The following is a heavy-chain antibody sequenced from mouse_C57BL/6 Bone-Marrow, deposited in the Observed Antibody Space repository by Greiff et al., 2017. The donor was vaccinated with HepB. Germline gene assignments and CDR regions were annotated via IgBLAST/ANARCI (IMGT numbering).Heavy chain of an antibody. CDR1: GFTFSNYW. J-gene: IGHJ1*03. CDR3: TVNLGYFDV. V-gene: IGHV6-3*01. Sequence: EVRLMESGGGLVQPGGSMKLSCVASGFTFSNYWMNWVRQAPEKGLEWVAQIRLKSDNYATHYAESVKGRFTISRDDSKSSVYLQMNNLRAEDTGIYYCTVNLGYFDVWGTGTTVTVSS. CDR2: IRLKSDNYAT.